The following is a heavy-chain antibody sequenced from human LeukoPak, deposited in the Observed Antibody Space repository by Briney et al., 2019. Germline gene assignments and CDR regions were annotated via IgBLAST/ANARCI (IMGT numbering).Heavy chain of an antibody. D-gene: IGHD4-23*01. Sequence: ASVKVSCKASGYTFTSYGISWVRQAPGQGLEWMGIINPSGGSTSYAQKFQGRVTMTRDTSTSTVYMELSSLRSEDTAVYYCARAGNSEGGFDYWGQGTLVTVSS. CDR3: ARAGNSEGGFDY. J-gene: IGHJ4*02. CDR1: GYTFTSYG. V-gene: IGHV1-46*01. CDR2: INPSGGST.